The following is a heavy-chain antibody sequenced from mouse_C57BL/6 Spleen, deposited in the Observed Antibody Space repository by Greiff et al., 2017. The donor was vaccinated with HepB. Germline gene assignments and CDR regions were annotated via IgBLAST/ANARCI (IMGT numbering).Heavy chain of an antibody. V-gene: IGHV1-64*01. CDR1: GYTFTSYW. J-gene: IGHJ1*03. D-gene: IGHD2-3*01. CDR3: ARGGYDGYYVWYFDV. CDR2: IHPNSGST. Sequence: VQLQQPGAELVKPGASVKLSCKASGYTFTSYWMHWVKQRPGQGLEWIGMIHPNSGSTNYNEKFKSKATLTVDKSSSTAYMQLSSLTSEDSAVYYCARGGYDGYYVWYFDVWGTGTTVTVSS.